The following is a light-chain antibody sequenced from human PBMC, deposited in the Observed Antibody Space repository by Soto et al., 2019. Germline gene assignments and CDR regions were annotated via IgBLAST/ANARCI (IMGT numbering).Light chain of an antibody. Sequence: DIQLTQSPSFLSASVGYRFTITCRASQGISSYLAWYRQRPGKAPNLLIYAASTLQSGVPSRFGGSGSGTEFTLTISSLQPEDFATYYCQQLNSYSWTFGQGTKGDIK. CDR1: QGISSY. V-gene: IGKV1-9*01. CDR2: AAS. J-gene: IGKJ1*01. CDR3: QQLNSYSWT.